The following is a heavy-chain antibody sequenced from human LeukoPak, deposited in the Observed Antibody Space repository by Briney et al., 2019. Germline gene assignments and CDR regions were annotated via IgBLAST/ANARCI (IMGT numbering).Heavy chain of an antibody. Sequence: PGGSLRLSCAASGFTFSSYDKSWVRQAPGKGLEWVSVISGSGGTTYYADSVKGRFTISRDNAKNSLYLQMNSLRAEDTAVYYCARELGAVAGEDDAFDIWGQGTMVTVSS. CDR3: ARELGAVAGEDDAFDI. V-gene: IGHV3-23*01. CDR2: ISGSGGTT. CDR1: GFTFSSYD. D-gene: IGHD6-19*01. J-gene: IGHJ3*02.